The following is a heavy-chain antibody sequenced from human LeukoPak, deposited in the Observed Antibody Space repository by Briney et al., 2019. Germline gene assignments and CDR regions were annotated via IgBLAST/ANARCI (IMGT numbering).Heavy chain of an antibody. CDR1: GYTFTNYA. CDR3: ARDLDRDEYGDLTDY. Sequence: ASVKVSCKASGYTFTNYAIHWVRQAPGQRLEWMGWLNAGNGITKHSQKFQDRVTITRDTSASTAYMELSSLRSEDTAVYYCARDLDRDEYGDLTDYWGQGTLVTVSS. CDR2: LNAGNGIT. V-gene: IGHV1-3*01. D-gene: IGHD2-21*02. J-gene: IGHJ4*02.